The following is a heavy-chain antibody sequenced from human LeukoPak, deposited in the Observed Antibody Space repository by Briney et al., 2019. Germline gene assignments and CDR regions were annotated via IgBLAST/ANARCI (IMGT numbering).Heavy chain of an antibody. CDR3: ARVGGNVVVPAASRGYYMDV. CDR2: MNPNSGNT. D-gene: IGHD2-2*01. Sequence: ASVKVSCKASGYTFTSYDINWVRQATGQGLEWMGWMNPNSGNTGYAQKFQGRVTMTRNTSISTAYMELSSLRSEDTAVYYCARVGGNVVVPAASRGYYMDVWGKGTTVTVSS. CDR1: GYTFTSYD. J-gene: IGHJ6*03. V-gene: IGHV1-8*01.